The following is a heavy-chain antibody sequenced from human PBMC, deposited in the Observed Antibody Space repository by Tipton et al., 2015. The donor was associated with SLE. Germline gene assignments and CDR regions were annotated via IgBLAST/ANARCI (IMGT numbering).Heavy chain of an antibody. CDR3: ARTLGAIAHTVYDAFDI. Sequence: LRLSCTVSGGSISPHYWTWLRQPPGKGLEWIGYIYYSGSADYNPSLKSRVTISVDTSKNQFSLKLSSVTAADTAVYYCARTLGAIAHTVYDAFDIWGQGKMVTVSS. D-gene: IGHD1-26*01. CDR2: IYYSGSA. V-gene: IGHV4-59*11. CDR1: GGSISPHY. J-gene: IGHJ3*02.